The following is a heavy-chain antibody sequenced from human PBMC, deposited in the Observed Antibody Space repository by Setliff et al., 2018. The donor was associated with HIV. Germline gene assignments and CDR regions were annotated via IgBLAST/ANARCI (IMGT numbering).Heavy chain of an antibody. D-gene: IGHD6-19*01. V-gene: IGHV1-8*01. CDR1: GYTFTSYD. CDR2: MNPNSGNT. Sequence: ASVKVSCKASGYTFTSYDISWVRQAAGQGLEWMGWMNPNSGNTGYTQNFRGRVTMTRDTSMSTAYMELSSLRSEDTGVYYCATDVLSGWYLLLSGWGQGTLVTVSS. CDR3: ATDVLSGWYLLLSG. J-gene: IGHJ4*02.